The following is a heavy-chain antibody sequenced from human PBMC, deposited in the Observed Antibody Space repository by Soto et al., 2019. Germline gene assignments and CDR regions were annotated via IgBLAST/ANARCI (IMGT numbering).Heavy chain of an antibody. CDR1: GGSISSYY. CDR3: ARDRYDDFWSSYYYYYMDV. J-gene: IGHJ6*03. CDR2: IYYSGST. Sequence: PSETLSLTCTVSGGSISSYYWSWIRQPPGKGLEWIGYIYYSGSTNYNPSLKSRVTISVDTSKNQFSLKLSSVTAADTAVYYCARDRYDDFWSSYYYYYMDVWGKGTTVTGSS. V-gene: IGHV4-59*01. D-gene: IGHD3-3*01.